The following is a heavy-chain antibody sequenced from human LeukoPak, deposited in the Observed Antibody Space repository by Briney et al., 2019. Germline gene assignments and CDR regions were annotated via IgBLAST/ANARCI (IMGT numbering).Heavy chain of an antibody. V-gene: IGHV3-33*01. CDR1: GFTFSSYG. CDR2: IWYDGNNK. J-gene: IGHJ4*02. D-gene: IGHD3-10*01. CDR3: ARDWGSGNSYYFDY. Sequence: GGSLRLSCAASGFTFSSYGMHWVRQAPGKGLEWVAVIWYDGNNKYYEDSVKGRFSISRDNSKNTLYLQMNSLRAEDTAVYYCARDWGSGNSYYFDYWDQGTLVTVSS.